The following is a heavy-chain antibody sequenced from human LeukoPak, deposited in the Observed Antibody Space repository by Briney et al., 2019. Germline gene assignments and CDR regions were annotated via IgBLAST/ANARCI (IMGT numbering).Heavy chain of an antibody. V-gene: IGHV3-53*04. CDR2: IYSGGST. D-gene: IGHD4-17*01. CDR3: ASGGEMTHFDY. CDR1: GFTVSSNY. J-gene: IGHJ4*02. Sequence: PGGSLRLSCAASGFTVSSNYMSWVRQAPGKGLEWVSVIYSGGSTYYADSVKGRFTISRHNSKNTLYLQMNSLRAEDTAVYYCASGGEMTHFDYWAREPWSPSPQ.